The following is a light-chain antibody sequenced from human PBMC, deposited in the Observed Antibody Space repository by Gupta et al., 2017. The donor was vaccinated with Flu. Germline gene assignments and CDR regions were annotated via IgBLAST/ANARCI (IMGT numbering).Light chain of an antibody. CDR3: QLYGDSRAYT. CDR1: QTVVASF. CDR2: VAS. J-gene: IGKJ2*01. Sequence: EIVLTQSPGSLSLSPGEGATLSCRASQTVVASFFAWYQQQPGQAPRLLIYVASTRAPGIPDRFSGSGSGTDFSLIISRLEPEDFAVYYCQLYGDSRAYTFGQGTKLEI. V-gene: IGKV3-20*01.